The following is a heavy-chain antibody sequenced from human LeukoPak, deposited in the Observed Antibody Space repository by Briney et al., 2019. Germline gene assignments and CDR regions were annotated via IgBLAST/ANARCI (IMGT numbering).Heavy chain of an antibody. CDR1: GFTFDDYG. V-gene: IGHV3-20*04. D-gene: IGHD2/OR15-2a*01. J-gene: IGHJ6*02. CDR2: INWNGGST. CDR3: STWAFYHGLDV. Sequence: GGSLRLSCAASGFTFDDYGMSWVRQAPGKGLEWVSGINWNGGSTGYADSVKGRFTIFRDNAKNSPFLQMDSLTSDDTAFYYCSTWAFYHGLDVWGQGATVIVSS.